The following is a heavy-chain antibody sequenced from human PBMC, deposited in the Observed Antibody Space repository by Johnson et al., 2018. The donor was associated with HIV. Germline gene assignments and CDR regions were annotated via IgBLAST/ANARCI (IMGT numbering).Heavy chain of an antibody. Sequence: VQLVESGGGLVQPGRSLRLSCAASGFTFDDYAIHRVRQVPGKGLAWVSRIDSVGRGTSYADSVKGRFTVSRDNSKNSLYLQMNSLRAGDTALYYCAKNRDPSLGGTMVQGPPRDAFDIWGQGTMVTVSS. V-gene: IGHV3-9*01. CDR3: AKNRDPSLGGTMVQGPPRDAFDI. CDR2: IDSVGRGT. CDR1: GFTFDDYA. D-gene: IGHD3-10*01. J-gene: IGHJ3*02.